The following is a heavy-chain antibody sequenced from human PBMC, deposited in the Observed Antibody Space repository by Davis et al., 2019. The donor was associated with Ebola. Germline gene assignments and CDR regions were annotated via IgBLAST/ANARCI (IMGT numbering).Heavy chain of an antibody. V-gene: IGHV4-59*01. D-gene: IGHD3-9*01. CDR3: ARYFDWLGFDY. CDR1: GGSISGYD. CDR2: IYYSGGT. J-gene: IGHJ4*02. Sequence: MPSETLSLTCTVSGGSISGYDWGWIRHPPGKGLEWIGYIYYSGGTSYNPSLRSRVTMSVDMSKNQFSLRLASVTAADTAVYYCARYFDWLGFDYWGQGTLVTVSS.